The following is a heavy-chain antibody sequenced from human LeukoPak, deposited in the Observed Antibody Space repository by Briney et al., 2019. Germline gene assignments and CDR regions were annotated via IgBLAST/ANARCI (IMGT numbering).Heavy chain of an antibody. CDR1: GFTFSSYA. Sequence: GASLRLSCAASGFTFSSYAMSWVRQAPGKGLEWVSAISGSGGSTYYADSVKGRFTISRDNSKNTLYLQMNSLRAEDTAVYYCAKDRTRHYDFGSGYRVRGGFDYWGQGTLVTVSS. J-gene: IGHJ4*02. CDR2: ISGSGGST. V-gene: IGHV3-23*01. CDR3: AKDRTRHYDFGSGYRVRGGFDY. D-gene: IGHD3-3*01.